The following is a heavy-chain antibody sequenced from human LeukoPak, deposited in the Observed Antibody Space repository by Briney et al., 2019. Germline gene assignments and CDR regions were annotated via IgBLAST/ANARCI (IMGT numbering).Heavy chain of an antibody. J-gene: IGHJ4*02. V-gene: IGHV3-30*02. CDR1: GFTFSSYG. Sequence: GGSLRLPCAASGFTFSSYGMHWVRQAPGKGLEWVAFIRYDGSNKYYADSVKGRFTISRDNSKNTLYLQMSSLRAEDTAVYYCAKDRGVVVPAAILDDYWGQGTLVTVSS. D-gene: IGHD2-2*02. CDR3: AKDRGVVVPAAILDDY. CDR2: IRYDGSNK.